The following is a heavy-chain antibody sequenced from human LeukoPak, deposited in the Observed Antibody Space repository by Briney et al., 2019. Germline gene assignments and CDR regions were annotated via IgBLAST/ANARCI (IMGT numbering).Heavy chain of an antibody. CDR1: GFTFSSYW. V-gene: IGHV3-7*01. Sequence: GGSLRLSCAASGFTFSSYWMSWVRQAPGKGLEWVANIKQDGSEKYYVDSVKGRFTISRDNAKNSLYLQMNSLRAEDTAVYYCARDIAVVGTGFFGYWGQGTLVTVSS. D-gene: IGHD6-19*01. CDR3: ARDIAVVGTGFFGY. CDR2: IKQDGSEK. J-gene: IGHJ4*02.